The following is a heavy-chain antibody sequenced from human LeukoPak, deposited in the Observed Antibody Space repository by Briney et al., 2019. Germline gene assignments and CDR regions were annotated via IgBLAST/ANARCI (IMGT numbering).Heavy chain of an antibody. CDR1: GFTFSSYA. D-gene: IGHD2-15*01. CDR3: ARVGLLGMILFIDY. J-gene: IGHJ4*02. Sequence: GGSLRLSCAASGFTFSSYAMHWVRQAPGKGLEWVAVISYDGSNKYYADSVKGRFTISRDNSKNTLYLQMNSLRAEDTAVYYCARVGLLGMILFIDYWGQGTLVTVSS. CDR2: ISYDGSNK. V-gene: IGHV3-30-3*01.